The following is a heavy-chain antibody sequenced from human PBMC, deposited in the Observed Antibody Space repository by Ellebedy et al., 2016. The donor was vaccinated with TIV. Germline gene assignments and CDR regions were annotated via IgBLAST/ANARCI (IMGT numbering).Heavy chain of an antibody. CDR1: GFTFGNFA. Sequence: PGGSLRLSCAASGFTFGNFAMHWVRQAPGKGLEWVSGISWSSGSTSHADSVKGRFTISRDNARNSLYLQMNSLRREDTAFYYCAKSASYSSGWMAPVFDYWGQGILVSVSS. V-gene: IGHV3-9*01. J-gene: IGHJ4*02. CDR2: ISWSSGST. D-gene: IGHD6-19*01. CDR3: AKSASYSSGWMAPVFDY.